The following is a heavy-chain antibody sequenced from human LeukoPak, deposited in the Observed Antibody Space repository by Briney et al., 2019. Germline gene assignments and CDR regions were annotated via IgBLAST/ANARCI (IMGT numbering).Heavy chain of an antibody. J-gene: IGHJ4*02. CDR3: VKGPSSPRV. D-gene: IGHD2-2*01. V-gene: IGHV3-23*01. CDR2: ISGSADST. CDR1: GFTFSSYA. Sequence: PGASLRLSCAASGFTFSSYAMSWVRQAPGKGLEWVSAISGSADSTYYVDSVKGRFTISRDNSKDTLYLQMNSLRAEDTAVYYCVKGPSSPRVWGQGALVTVSS.